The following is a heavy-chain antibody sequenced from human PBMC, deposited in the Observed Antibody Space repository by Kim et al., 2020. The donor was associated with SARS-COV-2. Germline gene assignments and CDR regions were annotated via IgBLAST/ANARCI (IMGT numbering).Heavy chain of an antibody. CDR2: IYYSGST. D-gene: IGHD6-6*01. J-gene: IGHJ4*02. CDR1: GGSISSSSYY. V-gene: IGHV4-39*01. CDR3: ARRTFRISSSVDY. Sequence: SETLSLTCTVSGGSISSSSYYWGWIRQPPGKGLEWIGSIYYSGSTYYNPSLKSRVTISVDTSKNQFSLKLSSVTAADTAVYYCARRTFRISSSVDYWGQGTLVTVSS.